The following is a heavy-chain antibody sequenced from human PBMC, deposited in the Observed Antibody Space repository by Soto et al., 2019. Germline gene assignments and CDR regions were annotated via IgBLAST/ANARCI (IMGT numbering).Heavy chain of an antibody. CDR1: GFTFSSYA. V-gene: IGHV3-23*01. D-gene: IGHD3-10*01. Sequence: GGSLRLSCAASGFTFSSYAMSWVRQAPGKGLEWVSAISGSGGSTYCAESVKGRFTISRDNSKNTLYLQMNSLRAEDTAVYYCAKDGPYGSGSYPEYNWFDPWGQGTLVTVSS. CDR2: ISGSGGST. CDR3: AKDGPYGSGSYPEYNWFDP. J-gene: IGHJ5*02.